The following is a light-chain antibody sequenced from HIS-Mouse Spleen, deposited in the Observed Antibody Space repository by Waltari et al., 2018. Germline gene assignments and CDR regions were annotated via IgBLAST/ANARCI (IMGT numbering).Light chain of an antibody. CDR1: SSDVGGYNY. J-gene: IGLJ3*02. V-gene: IGLV2-14*01. CDR3: SSYTSSSTLV. CDR2: EVS. Sequence: QSALTQPASVSGSPGQSITISCTGTSSDVGGYNYVSWYQQHPGKAPKLMIYEVSNRPSGVSNRFSGSQSGTTASLTISGLQAEDEADYYCSSYTSSSTLVFGGGTKLTVL.